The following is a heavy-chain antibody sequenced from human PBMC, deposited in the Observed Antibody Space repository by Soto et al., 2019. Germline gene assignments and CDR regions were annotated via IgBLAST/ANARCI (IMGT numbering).Heavy chain of an antibody. D-gene: IGHD6-6*01. CDR3: ARDSEYSSSPGYMDV. J-gene: IGHJ6*03. CDR2: ISAYNGNT. Sequence: ASVKGSCKASGYTFTSYGISWVRQAPGQRLEWMGWISAYNGNTNYAQKLQGRVTITTDTSTSTAYMELRSLRSDDTAVYYCARDSEYSSSPGYMDVWGKGTTVTVSS. V-gene: IGHV1-18*01. CDR1: GYTFTSYG.